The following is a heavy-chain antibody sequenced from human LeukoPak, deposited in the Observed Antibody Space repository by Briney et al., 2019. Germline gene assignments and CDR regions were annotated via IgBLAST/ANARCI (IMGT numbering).Heavy chain of an antibody. CDR1: GYTFTTYG. V-gene: IGHV1-18*01. CDR3: ARDVGTADGFDP. Sequence: ASVKVSCKASGYTFTTYGITWVRQAPGQGLEWMGWIDTYSGNTNYAQKVQARVTMTTDTSTSTAYMELRSLRSDDTAVYYCARDVGTADGFDPWGQGTLVTVSS. CDR2: IDTYSGNT. J-gene: IGHJ5*02.